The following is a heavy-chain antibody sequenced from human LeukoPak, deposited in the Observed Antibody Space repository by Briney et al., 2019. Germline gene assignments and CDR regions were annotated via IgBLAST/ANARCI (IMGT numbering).Heavy chain of an antibody. D-gene: IGHD2-21*02. J-gene: IGHJ4*02. Sequence: GGSLRLSCAASGFTFSYYAMHWVRQAPGKGLEWVAVISYDGSNKYYADSVKGRFTISRDNSKSTLYLQMDSLIAGDTAVYYCARQGDTGSWYFDYWGQGTLVTVSS. CDR1: GFTFSYYA. CDR2: ISYDGSNK. CDR3: ARQGDTGSWYFDY. V-gene: IGHV3-30-3*01.